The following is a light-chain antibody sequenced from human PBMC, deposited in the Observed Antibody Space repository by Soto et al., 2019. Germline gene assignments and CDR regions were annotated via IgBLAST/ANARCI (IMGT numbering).Light chain of an antibody. Sequence: EIVLTQSPGTRPFSPGERATLSCRASQSVISSYLAWYHQKPRQAPRLLIFAASTRASGIPARFSGSGSGTDFTLTISRLEPEDFAVYYCQQYGSPPITFGQGTRLEI. J-gene: IGKJ5*01. CDR2: AAS. CDR3: QQYGSPPIT. V-gene: IGKV3-20*01. CDR1: QSVISSY.